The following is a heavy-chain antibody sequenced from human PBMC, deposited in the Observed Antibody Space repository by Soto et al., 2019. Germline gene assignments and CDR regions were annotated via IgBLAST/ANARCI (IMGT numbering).Heavy chain of an antibody. D-gene: IGHD3-10*01. CDR2: IYWNDDK. CDR1: GFSLSTSGVG. CDR3: AHENRVRGVSPFDY. Sequence: QITLKESGPTLVKPTQTLTLTCTFSGFSLSTSGVGVGWIRQPPGKALEWLALIYWNDDKRYSPSLKSRLTITKDTSKNQVVLTMTNMDPVDTATYYCAHENRVRGVSPFDYWGQGTLVTVSS. V-gene: IGHV2-5*01. J-gene: IGHJ4*02.